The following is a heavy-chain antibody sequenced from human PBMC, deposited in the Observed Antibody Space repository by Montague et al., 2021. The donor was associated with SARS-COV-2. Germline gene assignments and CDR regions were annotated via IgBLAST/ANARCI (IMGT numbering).Heavy chain of an antibody. CDR3: ARDLDYYGSGSYPEGFDP. Sequence: CAISRDSDSSNSAAWNWIRQSPSRGPERLGRTYYRFKWYNDYAVSVKSRITINPDTSKNQFSLQLNSVTPEDTAVYYCARDLDYYGSGSYPEGFDPWGQGTLVPVSS. V-gene: IGHV6-1*01. CDR1: RDSDSSNSAA. CDR2: TYYRFKWYN. D-gene: IGHD3-10*01. J-gene: IGHJ5*02.